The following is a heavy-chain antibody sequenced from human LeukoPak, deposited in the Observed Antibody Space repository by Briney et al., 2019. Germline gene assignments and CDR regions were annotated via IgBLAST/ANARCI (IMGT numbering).Heavy chain of an antibody. Sequence: PGGSLRLSCAASGFTFSSYEMNWVRQAPGKGLEWVSYISSSGSTMYYADSVKGRFTISRDSAKNSLYLQLNSLRAEDTAVYYCARAPYYYDSSGYFQHWGQGTLVTVSS. CDR1: GFTFSSYE. D-gene: IGHD3-22*01. CDR2: ISSSGSTM. J-gene: IGHJ1*01. V-gene: IGHV3-48*03. CDR3: ARAPYYYDSSGYFQH.